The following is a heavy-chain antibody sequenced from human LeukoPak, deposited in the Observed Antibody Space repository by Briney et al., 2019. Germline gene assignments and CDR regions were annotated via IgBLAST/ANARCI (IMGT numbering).Heavy chain of an antibody. CDR2: INPNSGGT. D-gene: IGHD3-10*01. CDR3: ARGGPLRGYYYYYMDV. Sequence: EASVKVSCKASGYTFTGYYMHWVRQAPGQGLEWMGWINPNSGGTNYAQKFQGRVTMTRDTSISTAYMELSRLRSDDTAVYYCARGGPLRGYYYYYMDVWGKGTTVTVSS. CDR1: GYTFTGYY. J-gene: IGHJ6*03. V-gene: IGHV1-2*02.